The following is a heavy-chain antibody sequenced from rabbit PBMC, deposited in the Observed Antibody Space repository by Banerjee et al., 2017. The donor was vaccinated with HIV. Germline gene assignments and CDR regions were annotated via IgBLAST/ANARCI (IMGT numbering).Heavy chain of an antibody. V-gene: IGHV1S40*01. J-gene: IGHJ4*01. CDR1: GFTISSSYY. CDR3: ARDLSYISGRGANDL. CDR2: IYAGSGSA. Sequence: QSLEESGGDLVQPGASLTLTCTASGFTISSSYYMCWVRQAPGKGLEWIGCIYAGSGSAYYATWAKGRFTISKTSSTTVTLQMTSLTAADTATYFCARDLSYISGRGANDLWGPGTLVTVS. D-gene: IGHD4-1*01.